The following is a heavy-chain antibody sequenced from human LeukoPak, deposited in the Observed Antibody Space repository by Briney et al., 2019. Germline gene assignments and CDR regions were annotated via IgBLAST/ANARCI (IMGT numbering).Heavy chain of an antibody. Sequence: PSETLSLTCTVSGGSFRGDYYWAWIRQPPGKGLEWIGSIYSGGRIYYNPSLKSRVTISVDTSKNQFSLKLSSVTAADTAVYYCARDGGYSYGNWFDPWGQGTLVTVSS. J-gene: IGHJ5*02. D-gene: IGHD5-18*01. CDR3: ARDGGYSYGNWFDP. CDR1: GGSFRGDYY. CDR2: IYSGGRI. V-gene: IGHV4-39*07.